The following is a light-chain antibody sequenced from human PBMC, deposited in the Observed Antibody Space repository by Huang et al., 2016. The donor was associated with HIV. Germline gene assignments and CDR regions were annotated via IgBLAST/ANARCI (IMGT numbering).Light chain of an antibody. Sequence: DIVMTQSPNSLAVSLGEGATINCRSSPSVLSNSKTRNYLAWYQQKPGQPPKLLIYWASTRESGVPDRFSGSGSGTDFTLTISSLQAEDVAVYYCQQYYSIPPSFGGGTKVEIK. J-gene: IGKJ4*01. V-gene: IGKV4-1*01. CDR2: WAS. CDR3: QQYYSIPPS. CDR1: PSVLSNSKTRNY.